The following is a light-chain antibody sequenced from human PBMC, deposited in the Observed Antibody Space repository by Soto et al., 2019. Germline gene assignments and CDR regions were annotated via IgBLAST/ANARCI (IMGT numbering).Light chain of an antibody. Sequence: DIQLTQSPSFLSASVGDRVTITCRASQGISSYLAWYQQKPGKAPKLLIYAATILQSGVPSRFSGSESGTDFSLTISSLQPEDFATYFCQQSSDFPLTFGGGTKVDIK. J-gene: IGKJ4*01. CDR2: AAT. CDR3: QQSSDFPLT. V-gene: IGKV1-9*01. CDR1: QGISSY.